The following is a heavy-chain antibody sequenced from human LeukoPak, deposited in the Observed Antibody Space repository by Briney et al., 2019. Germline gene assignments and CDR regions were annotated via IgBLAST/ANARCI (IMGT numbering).Heavy chain of an antibody. V-gene: IGHV4-61*02. D-gene: IGHD2-21*02. CDR2: IYTSGST. CDR3: ARSSTGPYCGGDCYHAFDI. J-gene: IGHJ3*02. CDR1: GGSISSRSYC. Sequence: SQTLSLTCTVSGGSISSRSYCWSWIRQPDGKGLEWIGGIYTSGSTNYNPSLKSRVTISVDTSKDQFSLKLSSVTAADTAVYYCARSSTGPYCGGDCYHAFDIWGQGTMVTVSS.